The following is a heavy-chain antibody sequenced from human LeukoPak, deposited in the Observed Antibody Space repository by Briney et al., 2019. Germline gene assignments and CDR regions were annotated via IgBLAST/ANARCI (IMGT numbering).Heavy chain of an antibody. CDR1: GLILSNCV. V-gene: IGHV3-64D*06. CDR3: VRVNDSGDRNLYYFGY. D-gene: IGHD4-17*01. J-gene: IGHJ4*02. CDR2: IFIGGANT. Sequence: GGPLTLLCSASGLILSNCVEYGLRRSPGEGLEFFLSIFIGGANTFSEDSVKGRFTISRDNSKNTLYLQTRSLRGEDTAVYYCVRVNDSGDRNLYYFGYWGQGTLVTVSS.